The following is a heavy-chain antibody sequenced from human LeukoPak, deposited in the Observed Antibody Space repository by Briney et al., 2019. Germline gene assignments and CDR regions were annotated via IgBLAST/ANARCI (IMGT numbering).Heavy chain of an antibody. D-gene: IGHD3-22*01. CDR3: AREGEYDSSGYYYGGGGWFDP. Sequence: SETLSLTCTVSGGSISSYYWSWIRQPPGKGLEWIGYIYYSGSTNYNPSLKSRVTISVDTSRNQFSLKLSSVTAADTAVYYCAREGEYDSSGYYYGGGGWFDPWGQGTLVTVSS. V-gene: IGHV4-59*01. CDR1: GGSISSYY. J-gene: IGHJ5*02. CDR2: IYYSGST.